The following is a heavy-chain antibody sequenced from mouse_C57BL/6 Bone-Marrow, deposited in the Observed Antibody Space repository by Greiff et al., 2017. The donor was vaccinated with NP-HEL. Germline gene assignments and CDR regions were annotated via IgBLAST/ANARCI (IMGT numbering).Heavy chain of an antibody. CDR1: GFSFNTYA. V-gene: IGHV10-1*01. D-gene: IGHD2-4*01. CDR2: IRSKSNNYAT. CDR3: VRPSYYDYEGYFDV. Sequence: EVKLMESGGGLVQPKGSLKLSCAASGFSFNTYAMNWVRQAPGKGLEWVARIRSKSNNYATYYADSVKDRFTISRDDSESMLYLQMNNMKTEDTAMYYGVRPSYYDYEGYFDVWGTGTTVTVSS. J-gene: IGHJ1*03.